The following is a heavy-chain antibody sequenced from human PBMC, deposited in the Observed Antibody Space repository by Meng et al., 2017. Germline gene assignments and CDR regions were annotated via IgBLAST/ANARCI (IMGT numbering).Heavy chain of an antibody. CDR3: ARDLTSYYDSSGYSDY. J-gene: IGHJ4*02. V-gene: IGHV3-30*01. D-gene: IGHD3-22*01. Sequence: LSLTCAASGFTFSSYAMHWVRQAPGKGLEWVAVISYDGSNKYYADSVKGRFTIFRDNSKNTLYLQMNSLRAEDTAVYYCARDLTSYYDSSGYSDYWGQGTLVTVSS. CDR1: GFTFSSYA. CDR2: ISYDGSNK.